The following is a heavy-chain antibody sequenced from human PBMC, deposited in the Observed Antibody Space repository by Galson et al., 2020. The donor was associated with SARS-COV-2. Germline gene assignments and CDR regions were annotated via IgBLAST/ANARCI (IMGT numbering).Heavy chain of an antibody. CDR1: GFTFTRFA. J-gene: IGHJ4*02. CDR2: ISYDGSTK. V-gene: IGHV3-30*01. D-gene: IGHD5-12*01. CDR3: AREIRRGYSGYTYYFDY. Sequence: GESLKISCAASGFTFTRFAMQWVRQAPGKGLEWVAVISYDGSTKYYADSVKGRFTISRDNSKNTLYLQMNSLRAEDTALYYCAREIRRGYSGYTYYFDYWGQGTLVTVSS.